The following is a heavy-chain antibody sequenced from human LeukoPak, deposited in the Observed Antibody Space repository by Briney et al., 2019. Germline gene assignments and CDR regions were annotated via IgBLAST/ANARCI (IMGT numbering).Heavy chain of an antibody. D-gene: IGHD3-22*01. Sequence: PSETLSLTCTVSGGSISTYYWSWIRQAPGKGLEWIGNIYYSGSTNYNPALQSRATMSIDTSQTQFSLKLRSVTAADTAVYYCPRSIDYYYPFDFWGQGTLVTVSS. CDR1: GGSISTYY. CDR3: PRSIDYYYPFDF. V-gene: IGHV4-59*08. J-gene: IGHJ4*02. CDR2: IYYSGST.